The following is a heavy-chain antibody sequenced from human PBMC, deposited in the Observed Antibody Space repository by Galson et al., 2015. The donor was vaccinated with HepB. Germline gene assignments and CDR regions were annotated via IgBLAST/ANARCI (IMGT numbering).Heavy chain of an antibody. CDR1: GFTFSSYS. Sequence: SLRLSCAASGFTFSSYSMNWVRQAPGKGLEWVSYISSSSSTIYYADPVKGRFTISRDNAKNSLYLQMNSLRDEDTAVYYCARELGDGGELLDYWGQGTLVTVSS. CDR3: ARELGDGGELLDY. V-gene: IGHV3-48*02. D-gene: IGHD1-26*01. J-gene: IGHJ4*02. CDR2: ISSSSSTI.